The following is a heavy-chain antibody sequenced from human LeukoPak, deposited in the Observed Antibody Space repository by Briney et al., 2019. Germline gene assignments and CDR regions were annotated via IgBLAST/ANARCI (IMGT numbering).Heavy chain of an antibody. V-gene: IGHV4-61*01. CDR3: ARDHFGSLDS. D-gene: IGHD3-10*01. CDR1: GFSFTTDSYC. Sequence: SETLSLTCTVSGFSFTTDSYCWGWIRQPPGKGLEWIGYDYCGGNTNYDPSLKRRVTISVDTSKNQFSLTLTSVTAADTAVYFCARDHFGSLDSWGQESLSPSPQ. J-gene: IGHJ5*01. CDR2: DYCGGNT.